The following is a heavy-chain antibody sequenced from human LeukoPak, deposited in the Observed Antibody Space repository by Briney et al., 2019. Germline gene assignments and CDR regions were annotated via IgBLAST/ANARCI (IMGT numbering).Heavy chain of an antibody. CDR2: INPSGGSP. CDR1: GYTFTSYH. V-gene: IGHV1-46*01. D-gene: IGHD5-24*01. CDR3: ARAQESYSHYYMDV. Sequence: SVKSSCNASGYTFTSYHLHWVRQEPGQGLEWMGIINPSGGSPNYAQTLQGRVTMTRDISTSTVNTELSILRYEDTAVYYCARAQESYSHYYMDVWGKGTTVTVSS. J-gene: IGHJ6*03.